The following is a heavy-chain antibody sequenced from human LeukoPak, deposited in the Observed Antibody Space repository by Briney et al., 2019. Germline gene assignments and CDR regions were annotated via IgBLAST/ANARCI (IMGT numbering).Heavy chain of an antibody. CDR1: GYSFTSYW. D-gene: IGHD3-3*01. J-gene: IGHJ4*02. CDR2: IYPGDSDT. CDR3: ARLPGSQSWYDFWSGWWYFDY. Sequence: GESLKISCKGSGYSFTSYWIGWVRQMPGKGLEWMGIIYPGDSDTRYSPSFQGQVTISADKSISTAYLQWSSLKASDTAMYYCARLPGSQSWYDFWSGWWYFDYWGQGTLVTVSS. V-gene: IGHV5-51*01.